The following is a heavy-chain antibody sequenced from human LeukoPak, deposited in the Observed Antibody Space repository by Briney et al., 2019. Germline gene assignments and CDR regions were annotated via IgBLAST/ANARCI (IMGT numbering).Heavy chain of an antibody. J-gene: IGHJ4*01. CDR3: ARGQVGDSSSWLHY. CDR1: GFTFSSYA. V-gene: IGHV3-48*02. CDR2: ISSSSSAR. D-gene: IGHD6-13*01. Sequence: PGGSLTHSCAASGFTFSSYALSWVGQAPGKGLEWVSYISSSSSARYYADSVKGRFTISRDNAKNSLYLQMNSLRDEDTAVYYCARGQVGDSSSWLHYWGAGNLVTVSS.